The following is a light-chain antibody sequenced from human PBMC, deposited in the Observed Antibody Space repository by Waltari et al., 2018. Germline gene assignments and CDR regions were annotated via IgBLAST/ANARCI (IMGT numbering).Light chain of an antibody. J-gene: IGLJ3*02. V-gene: IGLV3-21*04. CDR2: SDT. Sequence: SYVLTQPPSVSVAPGATASIACGGTNIGIRSVHWYQQKPGQAPVLVIYSDTDRPSGIPERFSGSNSGNTATLTISRVEAGDEADYYCQVWDSNNDHAFWVFGGGTNLTVL. CDR1: NIGIRS. CDR3: QVWDSNNDHAFWV.